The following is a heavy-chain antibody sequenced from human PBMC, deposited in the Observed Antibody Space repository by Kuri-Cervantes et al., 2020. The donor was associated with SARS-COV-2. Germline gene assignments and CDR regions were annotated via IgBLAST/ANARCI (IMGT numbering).Heavy chain of an antibody. D-gene: IGHD5-12*01. CDR3: ARQTDTQGSGGYDLWMDF. Sequence: GGSLRLSCKGSGYKFTSYWIGWVRQLPGKGLEWMGIIYPGDSDTKYSPSFEGQVTISADKSINTAYLQWSSLKASDTAIYYCARQTDTQGSGGYDLWMDFWGQGTLVTVSS. CDR1: GYKFTSYW. V-gene: IGHV5-51*01. CDR2: IYPGDSDT. J-gene: IGHJ4*02.